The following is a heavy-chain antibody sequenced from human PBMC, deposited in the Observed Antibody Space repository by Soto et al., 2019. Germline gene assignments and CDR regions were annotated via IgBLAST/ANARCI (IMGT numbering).Heavy chain of an antibody. CDR1: GASISTYY. D-gene: IGHD2-15*01. V-gene: IGHV4-59*01. J-gene: IGHJ5*02. CDR2: ISYSGST. Sequence: PSETLSLTCTVSGASISTYYWSWIRQPPGKGLEWIGYISYSGSTNYNPSLKSRVTISVDTSKNQFSLKVNSVTAADTAVYYCARDLKEYCSDGNCNCFDPWGQGTLVTVSS. CDR3: ARDLKEYCSDGNCNCFDP.